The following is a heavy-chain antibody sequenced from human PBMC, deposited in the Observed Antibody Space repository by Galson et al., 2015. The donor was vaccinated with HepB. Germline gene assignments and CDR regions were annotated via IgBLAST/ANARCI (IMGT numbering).Heavy chain of an antibody. CDR1: GFTFSSYA. CDR2: ISGSGGST. V-gene: IGHV3-23*01. D-gene: IGHD2-2*01. CDR3: AKDREISYYCSSTSCYWARGYYFDY. J-gene: IGHJ4*02. Sequence: SLRLSCAASGFTFSSYAMSWVRQAPGKGLEWVSAISGSGGSTYYADSVKGRFTISRDNSKNTLYLQMNSLRAEDTAVYYCAKDREISYYCSSTSCYWARGYYFDYWGQGTLVTVSS.